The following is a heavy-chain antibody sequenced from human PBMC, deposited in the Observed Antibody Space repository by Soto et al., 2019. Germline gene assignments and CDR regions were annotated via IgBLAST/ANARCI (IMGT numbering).Heavy chain of an antibody. J-gene: IGHJ6*02. CDR3: AREKVFSVVAFFGKAPYFGLDV. Sequence: QLKESGPGQVSPSETLSLTCSVSGASIDDRGHHWSWLRRSPGRGLEWIGSVYHDGTNYYNPSLRGRVSGFVDTWKNHSPRGLASVPAADTVVFFWAREKVFSVVAFFGKAPYFGLDVGGPGTRVPVSS. CDR2: VYHDGTN. V-gene: IGHV4-39*02. D-gene: IGHD2-15*01. CDR1: GASIDDRGHH.